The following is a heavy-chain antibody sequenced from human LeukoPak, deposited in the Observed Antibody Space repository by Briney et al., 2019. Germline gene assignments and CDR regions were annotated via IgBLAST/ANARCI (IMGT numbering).Heavy chain of an antibody. D-gene: IGHD1-20*01. CDR2: ISGSGGST. CDR1: GFTFSSYA. Sequence: GGSLRLSCAASGFTFSSYAMSWVRQAPGKGLEWVSAISGSGGSTYYADSVKGRFTISRDNSKNTLYLQMNSLRAEDTAVYYCAKFQGATYYNWHMDVWGKGTTVTVSS. CDR3: AKFQGATYYNWHMDV. V-gene: IGHV3-23*01. J-gene: IGHJ6*03.